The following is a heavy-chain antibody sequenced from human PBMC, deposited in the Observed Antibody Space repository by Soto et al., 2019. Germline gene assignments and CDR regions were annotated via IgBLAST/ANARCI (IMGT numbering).Heavy chain of an antibody. Sequence: QVQLVQSGAEVKKPGASVKVSCKASGYTFTSYDINWVRQATGQGLEWMGWMNPNSGNTGYAQKFQGRVTMTRNTSISTAYMELSSLRSEDTAVYYCARRPSGCRCGSCYSHFYYYMGVWGKGTTVTVSS. V-gene: IGHV1-8*01. D-gene: IGHD2-15*01. CDR3: ARRPSGCRCGSCYSHFYYYMGV. CDR1: GYTFTSYD. CDR2: MNPNSGNT. J-gene: IGHJ6*03.